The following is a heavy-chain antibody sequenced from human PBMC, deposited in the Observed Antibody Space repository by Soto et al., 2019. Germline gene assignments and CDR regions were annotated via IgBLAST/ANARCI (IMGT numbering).Heavy chain of an antibody. CDR3: ARGGYYAAVWAKLNQYGLDV. CDR2: ISPYNDYT. V-gene: IGHV1-18*01. Sequence: QVRLVQPAAEVKKPGASVKVSCKTSGYTFIRYGIAWVRQAPGQGLEWRGWISPYNDYTNYAQKFQGRVRMTAVTSTKTVYLELRPLTSDDTAVYYCARGGYYAAVWAKLNQYGLDVWGQGTTVSVSS. D-gene: IGHD3-16*01. CDR1: GYTFIRYG. J-gene: IGHJ6*02.